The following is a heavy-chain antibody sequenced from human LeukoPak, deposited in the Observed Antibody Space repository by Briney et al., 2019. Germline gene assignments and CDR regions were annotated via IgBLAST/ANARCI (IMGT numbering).Heavy chain of an antibody. D-gene: IGHD2-2*01. CDR3: ATTGRWGYCSSTSCPLFDY. CDR1: GGSISSSSYY. CDR2: IYYSGST. V-gene: IGHV4-39*01. J-gene: IGHJ4*02. Sequence: PSETLSLTCTVSGGSISSSSYYWGWIRQPPGKGLEWIGGIYYSGSTYYNPSLKSRVTISVDTSKNQFSLKLSSVTAADTAVYFCATTGRWGYCSSTSCPLFDYWGQGTLVTVSS.